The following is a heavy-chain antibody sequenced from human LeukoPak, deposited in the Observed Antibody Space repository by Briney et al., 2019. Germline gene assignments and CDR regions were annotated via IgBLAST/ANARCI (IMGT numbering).Heavy chain of an antibody. CDR3: ARLGDALSWAVRGGGSRRSQTDY. Sequence: SETLSLTCTVSGGSINTPNYYWGWIRQTPGKGLEWIGSIYNGGSTYYNPSLRSRVTMSVDTSKNHFSLKLSSVTAADTAVYYCARLGDALSWAVRGGGSRRSQTDYWGQGTLVTVSS. CDR2: IYNGGST. CDR1: GGSINTPNYY. D-gene: IGHD4-17*01. V-gene: IGHV4-39*02. J-gene: IGHJ4*02.